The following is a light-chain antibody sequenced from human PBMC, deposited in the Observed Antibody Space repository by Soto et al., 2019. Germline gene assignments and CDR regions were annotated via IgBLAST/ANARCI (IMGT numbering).Light chain of an antibody. CDR3: QQYNVYPST. CDR1: QSVSVY. J-gene: IGKJ4*02. V-gene: IGKV3-11*01. Sequence: ALRQDPASLSLSAGERATISCRASQSVSVYLGWYQQKPGQAPRLLIYDASNRASGVPSRFSGSGSGTDFTLTISSLQPEDFAAYYCQQYNVYPSTFGGGTKVDI. CDR2: DAS.